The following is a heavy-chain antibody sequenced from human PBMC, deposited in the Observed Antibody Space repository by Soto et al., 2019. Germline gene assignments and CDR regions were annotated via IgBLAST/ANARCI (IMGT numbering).Heavy chain of an antibody. CDR2: IIPIFGTA. D-gene: IGHD2-2*01. Sequence: SVKVSCKASGGTFSSYAISWVRQAPGQGLEWKGGIIPIFGTANYAQKFQGRVTITADESTSTAYMELSSLRSEDTAVYYCASGVVVPAAYYYYYGMDVWGQGTTVTVSS. CDR1: GGTFSSYA. J-gene: IGHJ6*02. V-gene: IGHV1-69*13. CDR3: ASGVVVPAAYYYYYGMDV.